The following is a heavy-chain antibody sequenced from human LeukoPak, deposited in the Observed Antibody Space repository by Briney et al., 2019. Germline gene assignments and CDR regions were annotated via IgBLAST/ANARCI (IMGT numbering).Heavy chain of an antibody. V-gene: IGHV3-21*01. Sequence: GGSLRLSCAASGFTFSSYGMSWVRQAPGKGLEWVSSISGSSSYIYYADSVKGRFTISRANAKNSLYLQMNSLRAEDTAVYYCARDQSSVAGTTYNWFDPWGQGTLVTVPS. CDR1: GFTFSSYG. J-gene: IGHJ5*02. CDR2: ISGSSSYI. D-gene: IGHD6-19*01. CDR3: ARDQSSVAGTTYNWFDP.